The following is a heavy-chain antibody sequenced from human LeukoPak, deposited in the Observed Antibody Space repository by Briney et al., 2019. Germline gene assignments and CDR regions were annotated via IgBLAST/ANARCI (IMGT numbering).Heavy chain of an antibody. Sequence: GGSLRLSCAASGFTFSSYAMSWVRQAPGKGLEWASAISGSGGSTYYADSVKGRFTISRDNSKNTLYLQMNSLRAEDTAVYYCAKPIAVAGTVDYWGQGTLVTVSS. V-gene: IGHV3-23*01. CDR1: GFTFSSYA. D-gene: IGHD6-19*01. CDR3: AKPIAVAGTVDY. J-gene: IGHJ4*02. CDR2: ISGSGGST.